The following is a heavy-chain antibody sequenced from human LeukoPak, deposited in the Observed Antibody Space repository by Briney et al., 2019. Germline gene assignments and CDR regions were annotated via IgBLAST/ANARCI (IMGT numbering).Heavy chain of an antibody. D-gene: IGHD1-26*01. V-gene: IGHV1-24*01. CDR3: ATVLGLVGPFDY. CDR1: GYTLTELS. Sequence: ASVKVSCKVSGYTLTELSMHWVRQAPGKGLEWMGGFDPEDGEAIYAQKFQGRVTMTEDTSTDTAYMELSSLRSEDTAVYYCATVLGLVGPFDYWGQGTLVTVSS. J-gene: IGHJ4*02. CDR2: FDPEDGEA.